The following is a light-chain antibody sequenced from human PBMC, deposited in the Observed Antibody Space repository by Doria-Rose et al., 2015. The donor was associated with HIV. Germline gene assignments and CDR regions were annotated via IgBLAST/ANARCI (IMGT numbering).Light chain of an antibody. CDR1: QSLLYTSKNY. Sequence: EIVMTQSPESLGMSLGERATLNCKSNQSLLYTSKNYLAWYQQKPGQPPKLLIYWASTRQSEIPDRFSGSVSGTDFTLTISSLESEDVAVYYCQQYYDTPSFGPGTTVDIK. CDR2: WAS. CDR3: QQYYDTPS. J-gene: IGKJ3*01. V-gene: IGKV4-1*01.